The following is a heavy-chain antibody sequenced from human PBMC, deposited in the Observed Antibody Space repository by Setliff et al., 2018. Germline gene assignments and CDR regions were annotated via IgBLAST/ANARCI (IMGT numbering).Heavy chain of an antibody. J-gene: IGHJ6*02. Sequence: SVKVSCKASGGTFSSYDISWVRQAPGQGLEWMGRIIPIFGTANYAQKFQGRVTITADKSTSTAYMELSRLRSEDTAVYYCARAFTYYNFWSGYGYGMDVWGQGTTVTVSS. CDR3: ARAFTYYNFWSGYGYGMDV. V-gene: IGHV1-69*06. CDR1: GGTFSSYD. CDR2: IIPIFGTA. D-gene: IGHD3-3*01.